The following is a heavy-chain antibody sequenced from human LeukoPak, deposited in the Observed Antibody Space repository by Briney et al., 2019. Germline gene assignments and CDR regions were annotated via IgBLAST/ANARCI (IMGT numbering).Heavy chain of an antibody. V-gene: IGHV1-69*04. D-gene: IGHD3-10*01. CDR2: IIPILGIA. J-gene: IGHJ2*01. CDR3: ARDVLGWYFDL. CDR1: GGTFSSYA. Sequence: GASVKVSCKASGGTFSSYAISWVRQAPGQGLEWMGRIIPILGIANYAQKFQGRVTITADKSTSTAYMELSSLRSEDTAVYYCARDVLGWYFDLWGRGTLVTVSS.